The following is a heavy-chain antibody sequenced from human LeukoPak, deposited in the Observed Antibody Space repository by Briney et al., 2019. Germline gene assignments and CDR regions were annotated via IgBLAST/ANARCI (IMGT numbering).Heavy chain of an antibody. CDR2: MNPNSGNT. J-gene: IGHJ5*02. V-gene: IGHV1-8*01. Sequence: GASVKVSCKASGYTFSSYDINWVRQATGQGLEWMGWMNPNSGNTGYAQKFQGRVTMTRNTSISTAYMELSSLRSEDTAVYYCAGSSSSGWYGWFDPWGQGTLVTVSS. CDR1: GYTFSSYD. D-gene: IGHD6-19*01. CDR3: AGSSSSGWYGWFDP.